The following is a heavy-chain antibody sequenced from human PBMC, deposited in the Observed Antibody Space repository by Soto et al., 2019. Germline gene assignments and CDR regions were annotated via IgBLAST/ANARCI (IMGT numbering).Heavy chain of an antibody. CDR1: GFSFSSCG. Sequence: PGGSLRLSCAASGFSFSSCGMHWLRQAAGKGLEWVAVISYDGSNKYYADSVRGRFTISRDNSKNTLYLQMNSLRPEDTAVFYCAKERMEQYQLLPFFDYWGQGTLVTVSS. CDR2: ISYDGSNK. V-gene: IGHV3-30*18. D-gene: IGHD2-2*01. J-gene: IGHJ4*02. CDR3: AKERMEQYQLLPFFDY.